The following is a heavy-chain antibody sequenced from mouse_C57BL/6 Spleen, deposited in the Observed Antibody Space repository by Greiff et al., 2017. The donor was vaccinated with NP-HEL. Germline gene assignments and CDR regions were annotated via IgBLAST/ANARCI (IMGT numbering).Heavy chain of an antibody. CDR2: IHPSDSDT. V-gene: IGHV1-74*01. CDR3: AIGGYHWYFDV. Sequence: QVQLKQPGAELVKPGASVKVSCKASGYTFTSYWMHWVKQRPGQGLEWIGRIHPSDSDTNYNQKFKGKATLTVDKSSSTAYMQLSSLTSEDSAVYYCAIGGYHWYFDVWGTGTTVTVSS. J-gene: IGHJ1*03. CDR1: GYTFTSYW.